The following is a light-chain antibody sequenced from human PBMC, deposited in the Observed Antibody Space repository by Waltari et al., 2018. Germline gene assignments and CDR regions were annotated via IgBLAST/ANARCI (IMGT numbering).Light chain of an antibody. CDR1: SSDVGNYHR. Sequence: QSALTQPASVSGSPGQSITISCTGTSSDVGNYHRVSWYQKNPGKAPQLINYEINMRPSGISNRFSGSKSGNTASLTISGLQAEDEADYYCCSYVTGGTLVFGGGTRLTVL. CDR2: EIN. V-gene: IGLV2-23*02. CDR3: CSYVTGGTLV. J-gene: IGLJ2*01.